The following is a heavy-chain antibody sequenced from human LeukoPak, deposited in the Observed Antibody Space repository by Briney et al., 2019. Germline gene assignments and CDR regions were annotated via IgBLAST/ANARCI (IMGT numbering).Heavy chain of an antibody. CDR1: GGSISSYY. D-gene: IGHD7-27*01. Sequence: ASETLSLTCTVSGGSISSYYWNWIRQPPGKGLEWIGYIYYSGSTNYNPSLKSRVTISVDTSKNQFSLKLSSVTAADTAVYYCAAWGPGVGLWFDPWGQGTLVTVSS. CDR3: AAWGPGVGLWFDP. J-gene: IGHJ5*02. V-gene: IGHV4-59*12. CDR2: IYYSGST.